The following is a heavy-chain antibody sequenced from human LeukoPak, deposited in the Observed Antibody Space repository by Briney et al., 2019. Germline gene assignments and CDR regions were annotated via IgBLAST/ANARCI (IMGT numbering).Heavy chain of an antibody. D-gene: IGHD3-10*01. CDR3: ARGVLGFGERHHMDV. CDR2: ISSGSTYI. V-gene: IGHV3-21*01. CDR1: GFTFSSSS. J-gene: IGHJ6*03. Sequence: GGSLRLFCAASGFTFSSSSMNWVRHAPGKGLEGVSSISSGSTYILYADSMKGRFTISRDNAKNSPYQQMSSMRAEDTAVYYCARGVLGFGERHHMDVWGKGTTVTVSS.